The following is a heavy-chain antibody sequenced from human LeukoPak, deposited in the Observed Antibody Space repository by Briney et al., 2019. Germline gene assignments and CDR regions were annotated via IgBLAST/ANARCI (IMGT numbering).Heavy chain of an antibody. Sequence: ASVTVSCKASGYTFTSYYMHWVRQAPGQGLEWMGIINPSGGSTSYAQKFQGRVTMTRDTSTSTVYMELSSLRSEDTAVYYCARYLVTATENYYYYGMDVWGQGTTVTVS. V-gene: IGHV1-46*01. D-gene: IGHD2-21*02. CDR3: ARYLVTATENYYYYGMDV. CDR1: GYTFTSYY. J-gene: IGHJ6*02. CDR2: INPSGGST.